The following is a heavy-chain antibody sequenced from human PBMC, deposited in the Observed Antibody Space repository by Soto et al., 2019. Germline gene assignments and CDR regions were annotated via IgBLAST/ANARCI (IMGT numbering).Heavy chain of an antibody. J-gene: IGHJ6*02. CDR2: IYYSGST. CDR3: ARDHASWGVTSRGGMDV. V-gene: IGHV4-31*03. D-gene: IGHD4-17*01. Sequence: SETLSLTCTVSGGSISSGGYYWSWIRQHPGKGLEWIGYIYYSGSTYYNPSLKSRVTISVDTSKNQFSLKLSSVTAADTAVYYCARDHASWGVTSRGGMDVWGQGTTVTVSS. CDR1: GGSISSGGYY.